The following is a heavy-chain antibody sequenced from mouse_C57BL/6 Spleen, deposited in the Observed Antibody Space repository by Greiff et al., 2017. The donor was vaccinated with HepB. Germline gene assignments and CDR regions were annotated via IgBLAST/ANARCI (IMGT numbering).Heavy chain of an antibody. CDR1: GFTFSSYA. CDR2: ISDGGSYT. CDR3: ARDLGYYFDY. J-gene: IGHJ2*01. V-gene: IGHV5-4*01. Sequence: EVHLVESGGGLVKPGGSLKLSCAASGFTFSSYAMSWVRQTPEKRLEWVATISDGGSYTYYPDNVKGRFTISRDNAKNNLYLQMSHLKSEDTAMYYCARDLGYYFDYWGQGTTLTVSS. D-gene: IGHD4-1*01.